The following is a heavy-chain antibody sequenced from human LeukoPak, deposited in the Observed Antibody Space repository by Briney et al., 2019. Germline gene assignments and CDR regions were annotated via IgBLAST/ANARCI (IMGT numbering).Heavy chain of an antibody. D-gene: IGHD2-2*01. CDR3: ARDASEHCSSTTCYDGRGDFDY. CDR2: IKQNGSAK. J-gene: IGHJ4*02. V-gene: IGHV3-7*01. Sequence: GGSLRLSCSASGFTFNSYLMSWVRQAPGKGVEWVAKIKQNGSAKYYVDSVKGRFTISRDNAKDSLSLQMNSLTAEDTAVYYCARDASEHCSSTTCYDGRGDFDYWGQGTLVTVSS. CDR1: GFTFNSYL.